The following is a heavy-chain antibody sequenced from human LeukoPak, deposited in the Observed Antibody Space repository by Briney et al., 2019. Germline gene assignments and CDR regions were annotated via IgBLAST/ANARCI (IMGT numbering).Heavy chain of an antibody. CDR1: GYAINSGYY. V-gene: IGHV4-38-2*01. J-gene: IGHJ4*02. Sequence: PSETLSLTCAVSGYAINSGYYWGWIRQPPGKGLVWIGSIYRNGNTYYNPSLKSRVTMSVDTSRNQLSLKLSSVTAADTAVYYCARRDSIMKDWGQGTLVTVS. CDR3: ARRDSIMKD. D-gene: IGHD2/OR15-2a*01. CDR2: IYRNGNT.